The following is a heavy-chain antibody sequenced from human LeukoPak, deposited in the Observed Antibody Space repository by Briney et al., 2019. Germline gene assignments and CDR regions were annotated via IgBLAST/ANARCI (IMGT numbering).Heavy chain of an antibody. V-gene: IGHV3-30-3*01. J-gene: IGHJ5*02. CDR2: ISYDGSNK. CDR1: GFTFSSYA. CDR3: ARDWIGAGWFDP. D-gene: IGHD3-10*01. Sequence: PGGSLRLSCAASGFTFSSYAMSWVRQAPGKGLEWVAVISYDGSNKYYADSVKGRFTISRDNSKNTLYLQMNSLRAEDTAVYYCARDWIGAGWFDPWGQGTLVTVSS.